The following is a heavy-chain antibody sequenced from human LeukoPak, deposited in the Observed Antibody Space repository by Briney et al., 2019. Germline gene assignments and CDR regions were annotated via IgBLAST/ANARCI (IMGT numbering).Heavy chain of an antibody. CDR3: ARERASAGPFDY. CDR1: GGSFSGYY. CDR2: INHSGST. Sequence: SETLSLTCAVYGGSFSGYYWSWIRQPPGKGLEWIGEINHSGSTNYNPSLKSRVTISVDTSKNQSSLKLSSVTAADTAVYYCARERASAGPFDYWGQGTLVTVSS. J-gene: IGHJ4*02. D-gene: IGHD6-13*01. V-gene: IGHV4-34*01.